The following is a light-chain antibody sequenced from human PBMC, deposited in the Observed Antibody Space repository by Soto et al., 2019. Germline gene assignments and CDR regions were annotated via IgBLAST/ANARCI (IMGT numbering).Light chain of an antibody. CDR3: QQSYSAPFT. V-gene: IGKV1-39*01. Sequence: DIQMTQSPSSLSASVGDRVTITCRAGQSISNQLNWYQQKPGKAPKLLIDAASSLQSGVPSRFSGSGAGTDFTLTISRLQPEDFATYYWQQSYSAPFTFGPGTKVDIK. CDR1: QSISNQ. CDR2: AAS. J-gene: IGKJ3*01.